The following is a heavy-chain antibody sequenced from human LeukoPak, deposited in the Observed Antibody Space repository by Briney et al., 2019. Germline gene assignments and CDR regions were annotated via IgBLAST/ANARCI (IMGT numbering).Heavy chain of an antibody. D-gene: IGHD3-22*01. V-gene: IGHV1-18*01. Sequence: ASVTVSCKTSGYTFTSYGVSWVRQAPGQGLEWMGWISGYNAKTSYAQNAQGRITVTIDTSTTTAYMELRNLRSDDTAVYYCARWVDYYDGSIYPYYFYYMDVWGKGTTVTVSS. J-gene: IGHJ6*03. CDR3: ARWVDYYDGSIYPYYFYYMDV. CDR2: ISGYNAKT. CDR1: GYTFTSYG.